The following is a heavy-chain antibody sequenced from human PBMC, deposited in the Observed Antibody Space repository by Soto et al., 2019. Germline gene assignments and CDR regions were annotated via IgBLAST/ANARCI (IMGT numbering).Heavy chain of an antibody. J-gene: IGHJ6*02. CDR3: ARVAGIGPPRGMDV. CDR1: GYTFASYG. Sequence: QVQLVQSGAEVKKPGASVKVSCKASGYTFASYGITWVRQAPGQGLECMGWINGYNGFTKYAQKLQARVTMTTDISTSTAYMELRSLRSDDTAMYYCARVAGIGPPRGMDVWGQGTTVTVSS. D-gene: IGHD2-21*01. CDR2: INGYNGFT. V-gene: IGHV1-18*01.